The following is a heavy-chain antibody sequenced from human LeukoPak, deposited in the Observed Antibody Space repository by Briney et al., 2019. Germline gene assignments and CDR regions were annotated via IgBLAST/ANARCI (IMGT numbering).Heavy chain of an antibody. J-gene: IGHJ5*02. V-gene: IGHV1-2*06. D-gene: IGHD6-19*01. Sequence: ASVKVSCKASGYTFTGYYMHWVRQAPGQGLEWMGRINPNSGGTNYAQKFQGRVTMTRDTSISTAYMELSRLRSDDTAVYYCARVGSSGWYRRQDRTGNHWFDPWGQGTLVTVSS. CDR2: INPNSGGT. CDR1: GYTFTGYY. CDR3: ARVGSSGWYRRQDRTGNHWFDP.